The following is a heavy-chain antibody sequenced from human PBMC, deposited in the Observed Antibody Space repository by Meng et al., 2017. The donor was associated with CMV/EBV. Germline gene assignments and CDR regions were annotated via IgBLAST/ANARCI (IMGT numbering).Heavy chain of an antibody. Sequence: LSLTCAASGFTFSNFDMSWVRQAPGKGLEWASFIYRGGVSTYYADSVRGRFTISRDNSKNALYLQMNSLRAEDTAVYYCAKLAGSSWYGSYFDYWGQGTLVTVSS. CDR3: AKLAGSSWYGSYFDY. J-gene: IGHJ4*02. CDR2: IYRGGVST. V-gene: IGHV3-23*03. CDR1: GFTFSNFD. D-gene: IGHD6-13*01.